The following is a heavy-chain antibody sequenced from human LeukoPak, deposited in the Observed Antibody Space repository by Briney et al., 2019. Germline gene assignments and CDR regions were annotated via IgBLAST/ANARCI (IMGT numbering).Heavy chain of an antibody. CDR1: GGSISSSDYY. D-gene: IGHD1-26*01. J-gene: IGHJ5*02. CDR2: IDNSGST. V-gene: IGHV4-39*07. CDR3: ARDLIVRADKGFDP. Sequence: SETLSLTCTVSGGSISSSDYYWGWIRHPPGKGLEWIASIDNSGSTYYNPSLRRRVTISVDTSKNQFSLMLSSVPAADTAVYFCARDLIVRADKGFDPWGQGTLVTVSS.